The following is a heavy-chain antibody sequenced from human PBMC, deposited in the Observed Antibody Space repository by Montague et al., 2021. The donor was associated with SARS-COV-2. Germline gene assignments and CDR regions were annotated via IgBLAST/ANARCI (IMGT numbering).Heavy chain of an antibody. CDR2: ISYSGTT. CDR3: ARHYGSSLDS. CDR1: GGSISSPDYY. J-gene: IGHJ4*02. V-gene: IGHV4-39*01. Sequence: SETLSLTCTVSGGSISSPDYYWGWIRQPPGKGLEWIGFISYSGTTFYNPSLKSRISMSVDTPKSQFSLNLTSVTAADTAVYYCARHYGSSLDSWGQGILVAVSS. D-gene: IGHD4-17*01.